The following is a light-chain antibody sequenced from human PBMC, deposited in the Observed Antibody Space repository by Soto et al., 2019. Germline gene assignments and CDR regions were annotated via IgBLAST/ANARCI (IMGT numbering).Light chain of an antibody. J-gene: IGKJ1*01. Sequence: DIQMTQSPSSLSAFVGDRVTITCRASQSISNYLNWYQQKPGKAPKVLIYAASSLQSGVPSRFSGSGSGTDFTLTISSLQPEDFATYHCQQSYTTPRTFGQGTKVDIK. CDR3: QQSYTTPRT. CDR2: AAS. V-gene: IGKV1-39*01. CDR1: QSISNY.